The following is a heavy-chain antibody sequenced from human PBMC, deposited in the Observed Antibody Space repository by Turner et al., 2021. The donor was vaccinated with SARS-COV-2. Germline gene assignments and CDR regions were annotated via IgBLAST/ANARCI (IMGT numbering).Heavy chain of an antibody. J-gene: IGHJ4*02. CDR1: GYTFTSYG. D-gene: IGHD6-19*01. CDR3: ARDRLEAGTDYFDY. CDR2: ISAYNGNT. V-gene: IGHV1-18*01. Sequence: QVQLVQSGAEVKKPGASVKVSCKASGYTFTSYGNSWVRQATGHGLEWMGWISAYNGNTNQAQKLQGRVTMTRDTSTSTAYMELRSLRSDDTAVYYCARDRLEAGTDYFDYWGQGTLVTVSS.